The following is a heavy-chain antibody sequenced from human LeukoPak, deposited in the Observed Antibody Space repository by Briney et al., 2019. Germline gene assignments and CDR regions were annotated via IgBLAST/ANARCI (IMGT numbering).Heavy chain of an antibody. D-gene: IGHD5-18*01. CDR1: GFTFTSYA. J-gene: IGHJ4*02. Sequence: PGRSLRLSCAASGFTFTSYAMHWVRQVPGKGLEWVAIISYDGSTKYYADSVKGRFTISRDNAKNSLYLQMNSLRAEDTAVYYCARGKGYSYDFDYWGQGTLVTVSS. CDR2: ISYDGSTK. V-gene: IGHV3-30-3*01. CDR3: ARGKGYSYDFDY.